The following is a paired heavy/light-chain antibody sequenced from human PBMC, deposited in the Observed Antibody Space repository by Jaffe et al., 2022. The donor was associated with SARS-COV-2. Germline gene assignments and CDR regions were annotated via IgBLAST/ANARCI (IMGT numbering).Light chain of an antibody. Sequence: AIQMTQSPSSLSASVGDRVTITCRASQGIRNDLGWYQQKPGKAPKLLIYTASTLQSGVPSRFSGSGSGTDFTLTISSLQPEDFATYYCLQDFNYPRTFGQGTKVEIK. CDR3: LQDFNYPRT. CDR2: TAS. V-gene: IGKV1-6*01. J-gene: IGKJ1*01. CDR1: QGIRND.
Heavy chain of an antibody. D-gene: IGHD3-16*02. CDR1: GFSFTKYW. CDR3: ARDSGELYFWGTNRFNYDAFDI. J-gene: IGHJ3*02. V-gene: IGHV3-7*01. CDR2: IKEDGTDK. Sequence: EVQLVESGGALVQPGGSLRLSCAASGFSFTKYWMIWVRQAPGKGLEWVANIKEDGTDKYYVDSVKGRFTISRDNARNSLYLQMSSLRVEDTGVYYCARDSGELYFWGTNRFNYDAFDIWGQGTRVTVSP.